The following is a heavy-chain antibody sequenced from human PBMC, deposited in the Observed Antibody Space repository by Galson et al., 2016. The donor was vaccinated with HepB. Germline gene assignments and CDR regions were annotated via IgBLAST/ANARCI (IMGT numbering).Heavy chain of an antibody. CDR2: INLDGSSA. CDR1: GFTFSKYW. V-gene: IGHV3-74*01. CDR3: ARAFGYHGMEV. D-gene: IGHD3-10*01. J-gene: IGHJ6*02. Sequence: SLRLSCAASGFTFSKYWMHWVRQAPGKGLVWVSRINLDGSSAGYADSVKGRFTISRDNAKNTLYLQMDSLRAEDTALYYCARAFGYHGMEVWGQGTTVTVSS.